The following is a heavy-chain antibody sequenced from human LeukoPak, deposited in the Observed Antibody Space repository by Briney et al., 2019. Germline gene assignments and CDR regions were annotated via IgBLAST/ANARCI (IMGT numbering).Heavy chain of an antibody. CDR2: ISAYNGNT. CDR3: ARDGMDTAMVPFDY. D-gene: IGHD5-18*01. CDR1: GYTFTSYG. V-gene: IGHV1-18*04. Sequence: ASVKVSCKASGYTFTSYGIRWVRQAPGQGLEWMGWISAYNGNTNYAQKLQGRVTMTTDTSTSTAYMELRSLRSDDTAVYYCARDGMDTAMVPFDYWGQGTLATVSS. J-gene: IGHJ4*02.